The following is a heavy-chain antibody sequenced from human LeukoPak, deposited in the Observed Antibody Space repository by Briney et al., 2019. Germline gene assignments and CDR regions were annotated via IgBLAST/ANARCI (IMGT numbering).Heavy chain of an antibody. V-gene: IGHV1-8*01. CDR1: GYTFTSYD. J-gene: IGHJ4*02. Sequence: ASVKVSCKASGYTFTSYDINWVRQATGQGLEWMGWMNPNSGNTGYAQKFQGRVTMTRNTSISTAYMELSSLRSEDTAVYYCARSVDIVATIDYWDQGTLVTVSS. D-gene: IGHD5-12*01. CDR3: ARSVDIVATIDY. CDR2: MNPNSGNT.